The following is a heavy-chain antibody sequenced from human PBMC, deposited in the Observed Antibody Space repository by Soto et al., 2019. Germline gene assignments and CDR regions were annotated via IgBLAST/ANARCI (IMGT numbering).Heavy chain of an antibody. CDR3: ARIPRNSEGY. CDR1: GFSFSNYW. V-gene: IGHV3-7*01. CDR2: IKEDGSEQ. D-gene: IGHD2-21*01. Sequence: QLVESGGGLVQPGGSLRLSCVASGFSFSNYWMSWVRQAPGKGLEWVAYIKEDGSEQYYVDSVKGRFTISKDNAKNSLYLQMNSLRAEDTAVYYCARIPRNSEGYWGQGTLVTVSS. J-gene: IGHJ4*02.